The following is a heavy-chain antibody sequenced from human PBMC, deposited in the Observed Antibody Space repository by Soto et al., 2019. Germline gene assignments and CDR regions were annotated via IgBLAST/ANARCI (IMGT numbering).Heavy chain of an antibody. CDR3: AKVGGTTSSIWFDP. D-gene: IGHD2-2*01. CDR2: IIPIPGRA. J-gene: IGHJ5*02. V-gene: IGHV1-69*08. CDR1: GGPFSSYH. Sequence: QVQLVQSGAEVKKPGSSVKLSCKASGGPFSSYHISWVRQAPGQGLEWVGRIIPIPGRANNAQHFQGRVTITADTSTNTAYMELSSLTSEATAVYYCAKVGGTTSSIWFDPWGHGTLVTVSS.